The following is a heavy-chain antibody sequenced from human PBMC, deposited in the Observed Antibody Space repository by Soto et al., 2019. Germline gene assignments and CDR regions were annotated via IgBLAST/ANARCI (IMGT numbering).Heavy chain of an antibody. V-gene: IGHV4-4*07. D-gene: IGHD5-12*01. J-gene: IGHJ5*02. CDR2: IYTSGST. CDR3: ARDSYLVATTRVLGFDP. Sequence: KPSETLSLTCTVSGGSISSYYWSWIRQPAGKGLEWIGRIYTSGSTNYNPSLESRVTMSVDTSKNQFSLKLSSVTAADTAVYYFARDSYLVATTRVLGFDPRGQGTLVTV. CDR1: GGSISSYY.